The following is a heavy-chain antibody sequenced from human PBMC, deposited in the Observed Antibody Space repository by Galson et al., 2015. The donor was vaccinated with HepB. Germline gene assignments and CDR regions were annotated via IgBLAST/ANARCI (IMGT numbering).Heavy chain of an antibody. V-gene: IGHV3-30-3*01. CDR3: ARKEYYEILTGDSYPHYFDY. Sequence: SLRLSCAAPGFTFTNHWMHWVRQAPGKGLEWVAVISYDGSNKYYADSVKGRFTISRGNSQNTLYLQMNSLRAEDTAVYYCARKEYYEILTGDSYPHYFDYWGQGTLVTVSS. CDR2: ISYDGSNK. CDR1: GFTFTNHW. J-gene: IGHJ4*02. D-gene: IGHD3-9*01.